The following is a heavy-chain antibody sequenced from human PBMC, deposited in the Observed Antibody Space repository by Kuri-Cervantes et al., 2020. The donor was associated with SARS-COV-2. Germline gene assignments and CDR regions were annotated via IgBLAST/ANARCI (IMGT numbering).Heavy chain of an antibody. J-gene: IGHJ6*02. CDR1: GFTFSSYG. CDR3: ARDLFRGKIFAEPGGMDV. Sequence: GGSLRLSCAASGFTFSSYGMHWVRQAPGKGLEWVAVISYDGSNKYYADSVKGRFTISRDNSKNTLYLQMNSLRAEDTAVYYCARDLFRGKIFAEPGGMDVWGQGTTVTVSS. CDR2: ISYDGSNK. D-gene: IGHD3-3*01. V-gene: IGHV3-30*03.